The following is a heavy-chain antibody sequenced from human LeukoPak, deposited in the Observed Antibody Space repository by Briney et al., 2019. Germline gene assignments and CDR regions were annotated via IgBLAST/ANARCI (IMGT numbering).Heavy chain of an antibody. CDR3: AKVVRYYYDSSGSALDY. Sequence: GGSLRLSCAASGFTFSTNGMHWVRRAPGKGLEWVAFIRYDGSNTHYADSVKGRFTISRDNSKNTLYLQMNSLRAEDTAMYYCAKVVRYYYDSSGSALDYWGQGTLVTVSS. CDR2: IRYDGSNT. J-gene: IGHJ4*02. CDR1: GFTFSTNG. D-gene: IGHD3-22*01. V-gene: IGHV3-30*02.